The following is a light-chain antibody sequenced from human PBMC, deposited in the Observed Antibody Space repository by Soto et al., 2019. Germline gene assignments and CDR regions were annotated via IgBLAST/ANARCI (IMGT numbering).Light chain of an antibody. V-gene: IGLV2-14*01. CDR3: SSYTSSSTLV. Sequence: QSALTQPASVSGSPGQSITISCTGTSSDVGGYNYVSWYQQHPGKAPKLMIYDVSNRPSGVSNRFSGSKSGNTASLTISGLQAEDEADYYCSSYTSSSTLVFGTGPTLTVL. J-gene: IGLJ1*01. CDR1: SSDVGGYNY. CDR2: DVS.